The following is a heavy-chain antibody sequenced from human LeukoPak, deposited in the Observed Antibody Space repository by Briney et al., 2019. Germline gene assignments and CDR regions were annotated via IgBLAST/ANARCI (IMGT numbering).Heavy chain of an antibody. CDR1: GFTFSSYG. Sequence: QPGGSLRLSCVASGFTFSSYGMNWVRQAPGQGLEWVSYITRSSRTIYYADSVKGRFTISRDNAKNSLYLQTNSLRDEDTAVYYCAREPNSGWRAFDIWGQGTMVTVSP. V-gene: IGHV3-48*02. CDR2: ITRSSRTI. D-gene: IGHD6-19*01. J-gene: IGHJ3*02. CDR3: AREPNSGWRAFDI.